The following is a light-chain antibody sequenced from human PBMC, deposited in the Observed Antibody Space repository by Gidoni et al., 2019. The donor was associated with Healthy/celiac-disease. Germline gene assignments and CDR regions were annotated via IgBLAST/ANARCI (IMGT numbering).Light chain of an antibody. CDR1: QSISSY. CDR2: AAS. V-gene: IGKV1-39*01. J-gene: IGKJ5*01. CDR3: QQSYSTPGIT. Sequence: DIQMTEYPSSLSASVGDRVTITCRASQSISSYLNWYQQKPGKAPKLLIYAASSLQSGVPSRFSGSGSGTDFTLTISSLQPADFATYYCQQSYSTPGITFGQGTRLEIK.